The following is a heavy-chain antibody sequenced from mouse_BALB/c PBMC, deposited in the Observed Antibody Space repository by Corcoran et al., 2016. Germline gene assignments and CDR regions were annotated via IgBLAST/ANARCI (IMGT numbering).Heavy chain of an antibody. CDR1: GYTFTTTG. Sequence: QIKLVQSGTELKKPGETVRIYCKASGYTFTTTGMKWVQKMTGKGLKWIGWINSHSGVPKYAEDFKGRFAFSLETSASTAYLQISNLKNEDTATDFCARQRVYDYDGFAYWGQGTLVNVSA. V-gene: IGHV9-4*02. CDR2: INSHSGVP. D-gene: IGHD2-4*01. J-gene: IGHJ3*01. CDR3: ARQRVYDYDGFAY.